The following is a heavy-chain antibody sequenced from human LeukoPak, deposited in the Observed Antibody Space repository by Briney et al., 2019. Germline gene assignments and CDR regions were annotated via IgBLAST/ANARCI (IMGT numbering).Heavy chain of an antibody. D-gene: IGHD1-14*01. J-gene: IGHJ3*02. Sequence: KPSETRSLTCTVSGGSISSYYWSWIRQPPGKGLEWIGYIYYSGSTNYNPSLKSRVTISVDTSKNQFSLKLSSVTAADTAVYYCARGPSGSGDAFDIWGQGTMVTVSS. CDR1: GGSISSYY. V-gene: IGHV4-59*01. CDR2: IYYSGST. CDR3: ARGPSGSGDAFDI.